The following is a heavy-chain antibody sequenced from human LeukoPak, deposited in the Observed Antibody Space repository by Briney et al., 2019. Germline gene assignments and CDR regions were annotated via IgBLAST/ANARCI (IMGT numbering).Heavy chain of an antibody. J-gene: IGHJ4*02. D-gene: IGHD3-22*01. CDR3: ARLTYYYDSSGLWRDY. CDR2: ISHSGST. Sequence: SETLSLTCTVSDDSISSGAYYWTWIRQPPGKGLEWIGYISHSGSTYYNPSLKSRVTISVDTSKNQLSLKLSSVTAADTAVYYCARLTYYYDSSGLWRDYWGQGTLVTVSS. CDR1: DDSISSGAYY. V-gene: IGHV4-30-2*01.